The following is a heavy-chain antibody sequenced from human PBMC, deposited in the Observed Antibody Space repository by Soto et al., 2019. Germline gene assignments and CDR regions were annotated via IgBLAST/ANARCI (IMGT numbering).Heavy chain of an antibody. CDR2: ISGSGGST. CDR3: ARRSSGWYFDY. J-gene: IGHJ4*02. V-gene: IGHV3-23*01. D-gene: IGHD6-19*01. Sequence: EVQLLESGGGLVQPGGSLRLSCAASGFTFSSYAMTWVRQAPGKGLEWVSVISGSGGSTYYADSVKGRFTISRDNSKNPLYLQMNSLRAEDTAVYYCARRSSGWYFDYWGQGTLVTVSS. CDR1: GFTFSSYA.